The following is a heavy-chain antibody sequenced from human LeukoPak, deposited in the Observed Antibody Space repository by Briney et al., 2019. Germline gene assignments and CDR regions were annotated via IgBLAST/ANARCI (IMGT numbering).Heavy chain of an antibody. J-gene: IGHJ3*02. Sequence: GGSLRLSCAASGFTFSSYWMHWVRQVPGKGLVWVSRIGTDGSSTTYADYVKGRFTISRDNAKNTLYLQMNSLRAEDAAVYYCARDKYGGNSNAFDIWGQGTLVTVSS. CDR3: ARDKYGGNSNAFDI. CDR2: IGTDGSST. CDR1: GFTFSSYW. V-gene: IGHV3-74*01. D-gene: IGHD4-23*01.